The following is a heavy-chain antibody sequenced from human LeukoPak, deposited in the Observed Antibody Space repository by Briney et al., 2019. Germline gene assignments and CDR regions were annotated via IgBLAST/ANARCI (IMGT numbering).Heavy chain of an antibody. J-gene: IGHJ5*02. CDR1: GFTVSSNY. CDR3: ANLDYGDDALNNWFDP. D-gene: IGHD4-17*01. CDR2: FYSGGST. V-gene: IGHV3-53*01. Sequence: PGGSLRLSFAASGFTVSSNYMGWGRQAPGQGLEWVLGFYSGGSTYYADSVKGRFTISRDNSKVTLYLQMNSLRAEDTAVYYCANLDYGDDALNNWFDPWGQGTLVTVSS.